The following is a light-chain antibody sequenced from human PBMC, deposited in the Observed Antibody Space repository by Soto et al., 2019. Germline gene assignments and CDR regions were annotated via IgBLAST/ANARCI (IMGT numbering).Light chain of an antibody. CDR1: SSNIGAGYD. J-gene: IGLJ2*01. CDR3: QSYDRSLGVV. V-gene: IGLV1-40*01. CDR2: GNS. Sequence: QAVVTQPPSVSGAPGQRVTISCTGSSSNIGAGYDVHWYQQLPGTAPKLLIYGNSNRPSGVPDRFSGSKSGTSASLAITGLQAEDEAEYYCQSYDRSLGVVFGGGTKLTVL.